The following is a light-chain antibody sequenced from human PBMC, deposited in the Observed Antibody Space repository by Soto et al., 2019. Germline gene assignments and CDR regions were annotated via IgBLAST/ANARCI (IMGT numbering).Light chain of an antibody. CDR3: TSYTTDSTLV. CDR2: EVS. V-gene: IGLV2-14*01. CDR1: SSDVGGYNF. J-gene: IGLJ1*01. Sequence: QPVLTQPASVSGSPGQSITISCTGTSSDVGGYNFVSWYQHHPGKAPKLMIYEVSNRPSGVSNRFSASKSGNTASLTISGLQAEDEADYYCTSYTTDSTLVFGPGTKLTVL.